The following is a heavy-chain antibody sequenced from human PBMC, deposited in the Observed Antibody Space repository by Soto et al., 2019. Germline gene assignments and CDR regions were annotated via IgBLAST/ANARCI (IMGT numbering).Heavy chain of an antibody. D-gene: IGHD6-13*01. CDR2: IIPILGIA. J-gene: IGHJ3*02. CDR1: GGTFSSYT. Sequence: SVKVSCKASGGTFSSYTISWVRQAPGQGLEWMGRIIPILGIANYAQKFQGRVTITADKSTSTAYMELSSLRSEDTAVYYCATPRRAPYSNYAFDIWGQGTMVTVSS. V-gene: IGHV1-69*02. CDR3: ATPRRAPYSNYAFDI.